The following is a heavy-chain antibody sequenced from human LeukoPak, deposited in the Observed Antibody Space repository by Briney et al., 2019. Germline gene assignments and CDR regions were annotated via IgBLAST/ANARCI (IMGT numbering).Heavy chain of an antibody. D-gene: IGHD3-16*01. CDR3: ARGLPGGDYYFDY. CDR1: GDSISSYY. CDR2: IYYSGST. Sequence: SETLSLTCTVSGDSISSYYWSWIRQPPGKGLEWIGYIYYSGSTNYNPSLKSRVTISVDTSKNQFSLKLSSVTAADTAVYYCARGLPGGDYYFDYWGQGTLVTVSS. J-gene: IGHJ4*02. V-gene: IGHV4-59*01.